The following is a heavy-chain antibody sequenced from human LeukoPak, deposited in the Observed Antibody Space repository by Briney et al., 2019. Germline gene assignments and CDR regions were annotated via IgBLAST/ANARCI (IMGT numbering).Heavy chain of an antibody. D-gene: IGHD6-13*01. Sequence: GGSLRLSCAASGFTFSSHLMHWVRQAPGKGLGWVSGISGSGDRTYYADSVKGRFTISRDNSKNTLYLEMNSLRAEDTAVYHCAKDPRDSSSWYFDYWGQGTLVTVSS. CDR1: GFTFSSHL. CDR2: ISGSGDRT. J-gene: IGHJ4*02. V-gene: IGHV3-23*01. CDR3: AKDPRDSSSWYFDY.